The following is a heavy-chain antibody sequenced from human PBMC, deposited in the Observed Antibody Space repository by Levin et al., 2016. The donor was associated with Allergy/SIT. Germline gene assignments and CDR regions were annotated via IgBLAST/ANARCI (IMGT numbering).Heavy chain of an antibody. CDR1: GGTFSSYA. J-gene: IGHJ3*02. CDR2: IIPIFGTA. CDR3: ARPTASRERGRNFGFDI. D-gene: IGHD3-9*01. V-gene: IGHV1-69*13. Sequence: SVKVSCKASGGTFSSYAISWVRQAPGQGLEWMGGIIPIFGTANYAQKFQGRVTITADESTSTAYMELSSLRSEDTAVYYCARPTASRERGRNFGFDIWGQGTMVTVSS.